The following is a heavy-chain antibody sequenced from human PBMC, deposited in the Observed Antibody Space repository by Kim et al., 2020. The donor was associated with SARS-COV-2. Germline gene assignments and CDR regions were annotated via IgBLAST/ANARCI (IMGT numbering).Heavy chain of an antibody. V-gene: IGHV4-39*07. CDR1: GDSVSSSNYF. D-gene: IGHD4-4*01. J-gene: IGHJ4*02. CDR2: IYSDGTT. CDR3: ARDPVTPIIPYNY. Sequence: SETLSLTCTVSGDSVSSSNYFWVWIRQSPGRGLEWIGSIYSDGTTYYNPSLKTRVTISLDTSKNQFSLKLTPVTAADTAVYYCARDPVTPIIPYNYWGQG.